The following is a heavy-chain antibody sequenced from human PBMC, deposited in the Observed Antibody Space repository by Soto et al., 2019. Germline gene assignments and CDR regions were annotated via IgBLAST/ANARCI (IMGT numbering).Heavy chain of an antibody. CDR2: INSDGSST. CDR1: GFTFSSYW. V-gene: IGHV3-74*01. CDR3: AKVPPTGYSYHL. D-gene: IGHD5-18*01. J-gene: IGHJ5*02. Sequence: PGGSLRLSCAASGFTFSSYWMHWVRQAPGKGLVWVSRINSDGSSTSYADSVKGRFTISRDNAKNTLYLQMNSLRAEDTAVYYCAKVPPTGYSYHLWGQGTLVTVSS.